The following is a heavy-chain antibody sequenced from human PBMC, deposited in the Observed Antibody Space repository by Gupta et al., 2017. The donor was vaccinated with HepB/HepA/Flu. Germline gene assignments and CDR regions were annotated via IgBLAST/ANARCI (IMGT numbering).Heavy chain of an antibody. CDR3: STSWPLDY. CDR2: INHSGST. CDR1: GGSVSSFNW. V-gene: IGHV4-4*02. J-gene: IGHJ4*02. Sequence: QVQLQESGPGLVKPSGTLSLTCGVSGGSVSSFNWWTWVRQPPGKGLEWIGEINHSGSTTYNPSLKSRVTMSVDTSNNHLTLKVTSVTAADTAVYYCSTSWPLDYWGPGALVTASS.